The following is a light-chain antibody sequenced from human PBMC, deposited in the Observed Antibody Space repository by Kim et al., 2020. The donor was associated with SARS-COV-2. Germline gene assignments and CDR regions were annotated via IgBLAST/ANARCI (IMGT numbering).Light chain of an antibody. CDR1: SSDVSGYNY. CDR2: DVS. J-gene: IGLJ1*01. V-gene: IGLV2-14*03. CDR3: CSYTSTSTRV. Sequence: GQSITLSCTGTSSDVSGYNYVSWYQQHPGKAPQLLIYDVSNRPSGISNRFSGSKSGNTASLTISGLQAEDEADYYCCSYTSTSTRVFGTGTKVTVL.